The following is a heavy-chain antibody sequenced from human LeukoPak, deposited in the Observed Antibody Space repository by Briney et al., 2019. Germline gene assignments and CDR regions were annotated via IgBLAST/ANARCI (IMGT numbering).Heavy chain of an antibody. D-gene: IGHD6-13*01. Sequence: SETLSLTCTVSGGSISSGDYYWSWIRQPPGKGLEWIGYIYYSGSTYYNPSLKSRVTISVDTSKNQFSLKLSSVTAADTAVYYCARSAGYSSSWCLDYWGQGTLVTVSS. CDR3: ARSAGYSSSWCLDY. CDR1: GGSISSGDYY. V-gene: IGHV4-30-4*08. CDR2: IYYSGST. J-gene: IGHJ4*02.